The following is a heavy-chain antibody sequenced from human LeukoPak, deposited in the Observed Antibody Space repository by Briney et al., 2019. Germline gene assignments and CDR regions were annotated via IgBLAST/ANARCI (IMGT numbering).Heavy chain of an antibody. D-gene: IGHD6-19*01. Sequence: GESLKISCKASGYSFTTHWIGWVRQMPGKGLEWLGIIYPGDSDTTYSPSFQGHVTISADKSTSTAYLQWNSLKASDTAMYYCARLQGVSRGWSFDYWGQGTLVTVSS. CDR3: ARLQGVSRGWSFDY. CDR1: GYSFTTHW. CDR2: IYPGDSDT. J-gene: IGHJ4*02. V-gene: IGHV5-51*01.